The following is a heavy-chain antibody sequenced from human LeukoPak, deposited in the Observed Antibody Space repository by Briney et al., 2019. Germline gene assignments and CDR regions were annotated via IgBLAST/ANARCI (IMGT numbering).Heavy chain of an antibody. CDR3: ARQNASSGYRHFDY. Sequence: GGSLRLSCAASGFTFSSYSMNWVRQAPGKGLEWVSSISSSSSYIYYADSVKGRFTISRHNAQTTLYLQMNSLRAEDTAVYYCARQNASSGYRHFDYWGQGTLVTVSS. J-gene: IGHJ4*02. V-gene: IGHV3-21*01. CDR1: GFTFSSYS. D-gene: IGHD3-22*01. CDR2: ISSSSSYI.